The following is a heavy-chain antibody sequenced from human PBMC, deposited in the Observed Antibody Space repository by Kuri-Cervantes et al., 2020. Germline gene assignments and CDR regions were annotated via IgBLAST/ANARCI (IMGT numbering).Heavy chain of an antibody. D-gene: IGHD6-19*01. J-gene: IGHJ4*02. CDR3: ASRWWYSSGWGIVY. CDR1: GYTLTELS. V-gene: IGHV1-24*01. Sequence: ASVKVSCKVSGYTLTELSMHWVRQAPGKGLEWMGGFDPEDGETIYAQKFQGRVTMTEDTSTDTAYMELSSLRSEDTAVYYCASRWWYSSGWGIVYWGQGTLVTVSS. CDR2: FDPEDGET.